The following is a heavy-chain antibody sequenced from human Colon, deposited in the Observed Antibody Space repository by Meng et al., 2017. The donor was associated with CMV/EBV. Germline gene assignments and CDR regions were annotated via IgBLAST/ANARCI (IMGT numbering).Heavy chain of an antibody. CDR1: AFRFNSYN. Sequence: GESLKISCAASAFRFNSYNIHWVRQPLGKGLEWVAMISDDGINKYYGDFVKGRFTVSRDDSKNTVYLQMNGLRGEDTAVYYCAKDVLSCTSCHDFWGPGTLVTVSS. V-gene: IGHV3-30*04. CDR3: AKDVLSCTSCHDF. CDR2: ISDDGINK. D-gene: IGHD2-2*01. J-gene: IGHJ4*02.